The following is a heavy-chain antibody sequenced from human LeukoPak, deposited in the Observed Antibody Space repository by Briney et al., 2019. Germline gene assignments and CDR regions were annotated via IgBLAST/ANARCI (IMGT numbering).Heavy chain of an antibody. CDR2: ISAYNGNT. Sequence: GASVKASCKASGYTFTSYGISWVRQAPGQGLEWMGWISAYNGNTDYAQKFQGRVTMTTDTSTSTAYMELRSLRSDDTAVYYCARRNYDHIWGNYGSLYYFDYWGQGTLVTVSS. V-gene: IGHV1-18*01. J-gene: IGHJ4*02. CDR3: ARRNYDHIWGNYGSLYYFDY. CDR1: GYTFTSYG. D-gene: IGHD3-16*01.